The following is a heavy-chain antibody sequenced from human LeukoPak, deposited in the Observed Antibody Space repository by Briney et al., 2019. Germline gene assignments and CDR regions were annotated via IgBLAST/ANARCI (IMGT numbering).Heavy chain of an antibody. CDR2: IHFDGRNK. Sequence: GGSLRPSCAASGFTLNSYGIHWVRQAPGKGLEWMSYIHFDGRNKYYADSVKGRFTISRDSSKNTVYLQMNGLTTEDTAVYYCAKDLHWAWDYWGQGALVTVSS. V-gene: IGHV3-30*02. D-gene: IGHD7-27*01. CDR3: AKDLHWAWDY. J-gene: IGHJ4*02. CDR1: GFTLNSYG.